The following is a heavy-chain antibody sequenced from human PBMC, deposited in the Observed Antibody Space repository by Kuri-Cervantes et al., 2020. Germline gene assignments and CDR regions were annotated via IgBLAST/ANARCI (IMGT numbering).Heavy chain of an antibody. CDR2: IYYSRST. J-gene: IGHJ4*02. Sequence: ESLKISCTVSGGSIRSYYWNWIRQPPGRGLEWIGNIYYSRSTNYNPSLKSRVTISVDTSKNQFSLKLSSVTAADTAVYYCARGERTGTTPRPFDYWGQGTLVTVSS. V-gene: IGHV4-59*12. CDR3: ARGERTGTTPRPFDY. D-gene: IGHD1-1*01. CDR1: GGSIRSYY.